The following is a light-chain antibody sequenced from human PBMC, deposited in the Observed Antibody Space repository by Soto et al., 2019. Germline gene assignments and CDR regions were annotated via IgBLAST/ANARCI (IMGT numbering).Light chain of an antibody. CDR1: SSDVGGYNY. CDR3: SSYTTISTYV. V-gene: IGLV2-14*01. CDR2: EVS. J-gene: IGLJ1*01. Sequence: SALTQPASVSGSPGQSITISCTGTSSDVGGYNYVSWYQHHPGKAPRLMIYEVSNRPSGISDRFSGSKSGNTASLTISGLLAEDEADYYCSSYTTISTYVFGTGTKVT.